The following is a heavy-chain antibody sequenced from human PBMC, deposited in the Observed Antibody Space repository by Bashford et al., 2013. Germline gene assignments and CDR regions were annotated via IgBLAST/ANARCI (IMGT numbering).Heavy chain of an antibody. CDR1: GGSISSSSYY. Sequence: SETLSLTCTVSGGSISSSSYYWGWIRQPPGKGLEWIGSIYYSGSTYYNPSLKSRVTISVDTSKNQFSLKLSSVTAADTAVYYCAREYSSGFELDYWGQGTLVTVSS. D-gene: IGHD6-19*01. CDR3: AREYSSGFELDY. CDR2: IYYSGST. J-gene: IGHJ4*02. V-gene: IGHV4-39*02.